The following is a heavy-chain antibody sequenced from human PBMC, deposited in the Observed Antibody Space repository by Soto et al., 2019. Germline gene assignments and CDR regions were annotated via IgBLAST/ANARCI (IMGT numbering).Heavy chain of an antibody. Sequence: ASVKVSCKASGYTFTSYDINWVRQATGQGLEWMGWMNPNSGNTGYAQKFQGRVTMTRNTSISTAYMELSSLRSEDTAVYYCARGKNRPGYYDILPGYYSDYWGQGTLVTVSS. CDR3: ARGKNRPGYYDILPGYYSDY. CDR1: GYTFTSYD. J-gene: IGHJ4*02. V-gene: IGHV1-8*01. D-gene: IGHD3-9*01. CDR2: MNPNSGNT.